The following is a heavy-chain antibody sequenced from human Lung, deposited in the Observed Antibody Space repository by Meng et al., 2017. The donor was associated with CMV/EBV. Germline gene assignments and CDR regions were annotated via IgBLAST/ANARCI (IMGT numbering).Heavy chain of an antibody. Sequence: SETLSLXXSLPGTSIRSSTYYWGWIRQPPGKGLEWIGSISYSGNTYYNPSLKSPVTISVDTSKNQFSLRLSSVTAADTAVYYCAREGGKGDYRDYRMYYGMDVWGQGXTVTVSS. CDR2: ISYSGNT. V-gene: IGHV4-39*07. J-gene: IGHJ6*02. CDR1: GTSIRSSTYY. D-gene: IGHD4-11*01. CDR3: AREGGKGDYRDYRMYYGMDV.